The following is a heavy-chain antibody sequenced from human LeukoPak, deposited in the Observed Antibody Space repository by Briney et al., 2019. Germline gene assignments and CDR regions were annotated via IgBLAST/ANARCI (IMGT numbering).Heavy chain of an antibody. D-gene: IGHD4-23*01. V-gene: IGHV3-30-3*01. CDR2: ISYDGSNK. Sequence: GRSLRLSCAASGFTFSSYAMHWVRQAPGKGLEGVAVISYDGSNKYYADSVKGRFTISRDNSKNTLYLQMNSLRAEDTAVYYCARDWDYGGNSLAAFDIWGQGTKVTVSS. CDR1: GFTFSSYA. CDR3: ARDWDYGGNSLAAFDI. J-gene: IGHJ3*02.